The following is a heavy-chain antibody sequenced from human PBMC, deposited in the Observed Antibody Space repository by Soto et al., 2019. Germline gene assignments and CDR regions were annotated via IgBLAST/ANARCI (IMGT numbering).Heavy chain of an antibody. CDR3: ASLYYDMLTAYYYYCMDV. Sequence: ASVKVSCKASGYTFTSYYMHWVRQAPGQELERMGIINPSGGSTSYAQKFQGRVTITRDTSASTAYMVLSSLSSEDTAVFFFASLYYDMLTAYYYYCMDVWGQGTTVTVSS. CDR2: INPSGGST. J-gene: IGHJ6*02. D-gene: IGHD3-9*01. CDR1: GYTFTSYY. V-gene: IGHV1-46*01.